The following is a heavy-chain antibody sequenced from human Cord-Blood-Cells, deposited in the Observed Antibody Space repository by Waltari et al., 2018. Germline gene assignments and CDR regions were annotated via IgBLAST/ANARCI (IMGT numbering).Heavy chain of an antibody. D-gene: IGHD2-15*01. J-gene: IGHJ4*02. Sequence: QVQLVQSGAEVKKPGSSVKVSCKASGGTFSSYTISWVRQAPGQGLEWMGRSIPILGIANYAQKFQGRVTITADKSTSTAYMELSSLRSEDTAVYYCASPRYCSGGSCYYFDYWGQGTLVTVSS. CDR3: ASPRYCSGGSCYYFDY. CDR2: SIPILGIA. V-gene: IGHV1-69*02. CDR1: GGTFSSYT.